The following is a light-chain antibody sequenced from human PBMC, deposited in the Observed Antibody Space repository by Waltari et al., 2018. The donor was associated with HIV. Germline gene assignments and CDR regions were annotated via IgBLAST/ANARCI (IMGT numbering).Light chain of an antibody. V-gene: IGLV1-44*01. J-gene: IGLJ2*01. CDR1: RSNIGTNT. CDR2: SNN. CDR3: ATWDDSLNGVV. Sequence: QSVLTQPPSASGTPGQSVPISCSGSRSNIGTNTVNWYQHHPGTAPKLLIYSNNQLPSGVPDRFSGSKSGTSASLAISGLQSDDEADYYCATWDDSLNGVVFGGGTELTVL.